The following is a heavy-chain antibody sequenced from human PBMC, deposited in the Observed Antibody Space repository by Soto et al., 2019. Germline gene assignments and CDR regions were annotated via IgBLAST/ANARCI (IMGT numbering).Heavy chain of an antibody. CDR3: AKFLGGIPARPFDS. J-gene: IGHJ4*02. CDR1: GFTFSDSY. V-gene: IGHV3-11*01. D-gene: IGHD6-6*01. CDR2: ISGSAITT. Sequence: QVQLVESGGGLVKPGGSVRLSCAASGFTFSDSYMSWVRQAPGKGLEWVSYISGSAITTSHADSVKSRFTISRDNGKNSVYLQMDSLRAEDTAVYYCAKFLGGIPARPFDSWGQGTLVTVSS.